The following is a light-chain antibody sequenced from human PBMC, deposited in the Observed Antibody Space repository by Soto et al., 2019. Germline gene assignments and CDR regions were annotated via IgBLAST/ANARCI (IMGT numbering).Light chain of an antibody. J-gene: IGKJ1*01. V-gene: IGKV1-5*03. Sequence: DIQMTQSPSTLSGSVGDRVTITCRASQTISSWLAWYQQKPGKAPKLLIYKASTLKSGVPSRSSGSGSGTEFTLTISSLQPDDFATYYCQQYNSYSFGQGTKVDIK. CDR3: QQYNSYS. CDR1: QTISSW. CDR2: KAS.